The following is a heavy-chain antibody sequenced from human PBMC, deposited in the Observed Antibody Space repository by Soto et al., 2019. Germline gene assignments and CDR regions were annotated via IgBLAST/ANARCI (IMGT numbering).Heavy chain of an antibody. J-gene: IGHJ6*02. V-gene: IGHV4-39*01. D-gene: IGHD3-10*01. CDR2: IYYSGST. CDR1: GGSISSSSYY. Sequence: QLQLQESGPGLVKASETLSPTCTVSGGSISSSSYYWGWIRQPPGKGLEWIGSIYYSGSTYYNPSLKRRVTISVDTSKNQFSLRLSSVTAAYTAVYYCAGGRGDYYYGMDVWGQGTTVTVSS. CDR3: AGGRGDYYYGMDV.